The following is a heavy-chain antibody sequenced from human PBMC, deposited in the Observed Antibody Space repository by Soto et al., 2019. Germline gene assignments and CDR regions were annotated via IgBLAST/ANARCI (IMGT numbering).Heavy chain of an antibody. CDR3: ARRWCSAASCTPIDY. D-gene: IGHD2-15*01. V-gene: IGHV4-34*01. CDR2: INHSGSI. Sequence: QVQLQQWGAGLLKPSETLSLTCAVYGGSFSGYYGSWTRQPPGKGLERIGEINHSGSINYNPSLKRRVTISADTSKTRFSLKLSSVTAADTAVYYCARRWCSAASCTPIDYWGQETLVTVSS. J-gene: IGHJ4*02. CDR1: GGSFSGYY.